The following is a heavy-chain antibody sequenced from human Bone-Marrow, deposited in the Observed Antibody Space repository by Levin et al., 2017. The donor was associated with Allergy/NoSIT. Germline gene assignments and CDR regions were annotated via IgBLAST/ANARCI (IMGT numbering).Heavy chain of an antibody. J-gene: IGHJ3*02. D-gene: IGHD1-1*01. CDR2: ISSSGITK. Sequence: PGESLKISCVGSGFSFSLYEINWVRQAPEKGLEWISYISSSGITKHYADSVKGRFTISRDNAKNSLFLQMNSLRAEDTAVYHCARRGGDNVEHAFDIWGQGTVVTVSS. V-gene: IGHV3-48*03. CDR3: ARRGGDNVEHAFDI. CDR1: GFSFSLYE.